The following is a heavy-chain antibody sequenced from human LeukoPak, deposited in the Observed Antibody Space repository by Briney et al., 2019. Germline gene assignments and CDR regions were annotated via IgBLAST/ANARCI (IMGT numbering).Heavy chain of an antibody. J-gene: IGHJ6*03. V-gene: IGHV3-30*18. CDR2: LSYDGSNK. Sequence: GGSLRLSCAASGFTFSSYGMHWVRQAPGKGLEWVAVLSYDGSNKYYADSVKGRFTISRDNSKNTLYLQMNSLRAEDTAVYYCAKDGTPVLRYFDWLSPTDYYMDVWGKGTTVTVSS. CDR3: AKDGTPVLRYFDWLSPTDYYMDV. CDR1: GFTFSSYG. D-gene: IGHD3-9*01.